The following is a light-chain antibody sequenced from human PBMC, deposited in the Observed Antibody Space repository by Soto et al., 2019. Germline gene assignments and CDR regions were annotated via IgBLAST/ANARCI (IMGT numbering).Light chain of an antibody. CDR3: SSYTSSSTLVV. CDR1: SSDVGGYNY. Sequence: QSALTHPASVSGSPGPSITISCTGTSSDVGGYNYVSWYQQHPGKAPKLMIYEVSNRPSGVSNRFSGSKSGNTASLTISWLQAEDEADYYCSSYTSSSTLVVFGGGTKLTVL. CDR2: EVS. J-gene: IGLJ2*01. V-gene: IGLV2-14*01.